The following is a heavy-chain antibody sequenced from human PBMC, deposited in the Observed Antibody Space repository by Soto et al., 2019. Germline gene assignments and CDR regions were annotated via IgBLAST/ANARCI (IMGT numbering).Heavy chain of an antibody. CDR1: GGSVSSSSYY. D-gene: IGHD6-13*01. Sequence: SETLSLTCTVSGGSVSSSSYYWGWIRQPPGKGLEWIGSIYYSGSTYYNPSLKSRVTISVDTSKNQFSLKLSSVTAADTAVYYCARVAAAGNREGYFDYWGQGTLVTVSS. V-gene: IGHV4-39*01. CDR2: IYYSGST. J-gene: IGHJ4*02. CDR3: ARVAAAGNREGYFDY.